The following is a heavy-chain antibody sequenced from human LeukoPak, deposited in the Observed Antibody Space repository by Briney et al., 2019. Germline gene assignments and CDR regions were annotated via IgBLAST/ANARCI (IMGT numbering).Heavy chain of an antibody. CDR1: GFTVSSNY. CDR3: AREGGGSAFDI. CDR2: IYSGGST. J-gene: IGHJ3*02. V-gene: IGHV3-53*04. D-gene: IGHD3-16*01. Sequence: GGSLRLSCAASGFTVSSNYMSWVRQAPGKGLEWVSLIYSGGSTYYAESVKGRFTISRHNSKNTLYLQMNRLRAEDTAVYYCAREGGGSAFDIWGQGTMVTVSS.